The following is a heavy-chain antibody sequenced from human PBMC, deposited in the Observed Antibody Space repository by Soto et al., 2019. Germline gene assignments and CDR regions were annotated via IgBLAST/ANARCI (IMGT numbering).Heavy chain of an antibody. D-gene: IGHD6-19*01. V-gene: IGHV4-39*01. Sequence: SETLSLTCTVSGGSISSSSYYWGWIRQPPGKGLEWIGSIYYSGSTYYNPSLKSRVTISVDTSKNQFSLKLSSVTAADTAVYYCATYSSGWTEGAFDIWGQGTMVTVSS. CDR1: GGSISSSSYY. J-gene: IGHJ3*02. CDR3: ATYSSGWTEGAFDI. CDR2: IYYSGST.